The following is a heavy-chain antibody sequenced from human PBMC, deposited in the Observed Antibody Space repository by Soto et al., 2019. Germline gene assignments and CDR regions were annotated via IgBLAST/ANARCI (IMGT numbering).Heavy chain of an antibody. CDR2: ISGSGGST. J-gene: IGHJ4*02. V-gene: IGHV3-23*01. D-gene: IGHD3-9*01. Sequence: EVQLLESGGGLVQPGGSLRLSCAASGFTFSSYAMSWVRQAPGKGLEWVSAISGSGGSTYYADSVKGRFTISRDNSKNTLYLQLNSLRAEDTAVYYCAKFSTNYHILTGYYGYWGQGTLVTVSS. CDR1: GFTFSSYA. CDR3: AKFSTNYHILTGYYGY.